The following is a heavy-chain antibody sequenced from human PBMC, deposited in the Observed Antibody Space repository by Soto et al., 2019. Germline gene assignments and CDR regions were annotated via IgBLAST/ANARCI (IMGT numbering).Heavy chain of an antibody. Sequence: EVRLLESGGGLVQPGGSLRLSCAASGFTFSVYAMSWVRQAPGKGLEWVSGISGSGDSTHYADSVKGRFTVSRDNSRSVLNLQTNSLRAEDTAIYYCAKALYGGFTYWGQGTLVTVSS. V-gene: IGHV3-23*01. CDR3: AKALYGGFTY. D-gene: IGHD3-10*01. J-gene: IGHJ4*02. CDR1: GFTFSVYA. CDR2: ISGSGDST.